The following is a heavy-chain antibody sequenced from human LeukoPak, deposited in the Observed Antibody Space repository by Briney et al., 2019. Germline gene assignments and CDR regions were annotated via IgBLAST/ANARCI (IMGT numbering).Heavy chain of an antibody. V-gene: IGHV1-2*02. CDR3: ARSGYYYDSSGYYLY. CDR1: GYTFTGYY. CDR2: INPNSGGT. D-gene: IGHD3-22*01. J-gene: IGHJ4*02. Sequence: ASVKVSCKASGYTFTGYYMHWVRQAPGQGLEWMGWINPNSGGTNYAQKFQGRVTMTRDTSISTAYMELSRPRSDDTAVYYCARSGYYYDSSGYYLYWGQGTLVTVSS.